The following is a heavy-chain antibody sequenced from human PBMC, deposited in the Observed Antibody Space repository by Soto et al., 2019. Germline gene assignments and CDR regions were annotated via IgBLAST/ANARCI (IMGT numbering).Heavy chain of an antibody. CDR2: TYYRSKWFH. CDR1: GDSVSSDITS. CDR3: ARVNALDV. J-gene: IGHJ3*01. V-gene: IGHV6-1*01. Sequence: SQTLSLTCAISGDSVSSDITSWNWIRQSTSRGLEWLGRTYYRSKWFHDYAASVKSRITINPDTSKNQFSLELNSMTPEDTAVYYGARVNALDVWGQGSVVNVSS. D-gene: IGHD2-21*01.